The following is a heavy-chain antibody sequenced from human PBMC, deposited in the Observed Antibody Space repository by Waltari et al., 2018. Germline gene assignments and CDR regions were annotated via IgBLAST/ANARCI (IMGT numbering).Heavy chain of an antibody. V-gene: IGHV4-34*01. Sequence: VQLQQWGAGLLKPSETLSLTCAVYGGSFSGYYWSWIRQPPGKGLEWIGEINHSGSTNYNPSLKSRVTISVDTSKNQFSLKLSSVTAADTAVYYCARHKRIAMDVWGQGTTVTVSS. J-gene: IGHJ6*02. CDR2: INHSGST. CDR1: GGSFSGYY. D-gene: IGHD2-21*01. CDR3: ARHKRIAMDV.